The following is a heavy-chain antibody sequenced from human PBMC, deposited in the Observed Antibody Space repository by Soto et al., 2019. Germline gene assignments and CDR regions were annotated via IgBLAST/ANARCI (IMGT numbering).Heavy chain of an antibody. D-gene: IGHD1-26*01. CDR2: ISAYNGNT. CDR1: GYTFTSYG. J-gene: IGHJ5*02. V-gene: IGHV1-18*01. Sequence: APVKVSCKASGYTFTSYGISWVRQAPGQGLEWMGWISAYNGNTNYAQKLQGRVTMTTDTSTSTAYMELRSLRSDGTAVYYCAREKVGATLFRWFDPWGQGTLVTVSS. CDR3: AREKVGATLFRWFDP.